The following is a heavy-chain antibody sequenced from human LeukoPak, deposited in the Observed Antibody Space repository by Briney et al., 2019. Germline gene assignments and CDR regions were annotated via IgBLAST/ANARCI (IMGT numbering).Heavy chain of an antibody. CDR3: AKDLYDSPFDY. CDR2: ISSSSSTI. D-gene: IGHD3-22*01. CDR1: GFIFDDYA. V-gene: IGHV3-48*01. J-gene: IGHJ4*02. Sequence: GGSLRLSCAASGFIFDDYAMHWVRQAPGKGLEWVSYISSSSSTIYYADSVKGRFTISRDNAKNSLYLQMNSLRAEDTAVYYCAKDLYDSPFDYWGQGTLVTVSS.